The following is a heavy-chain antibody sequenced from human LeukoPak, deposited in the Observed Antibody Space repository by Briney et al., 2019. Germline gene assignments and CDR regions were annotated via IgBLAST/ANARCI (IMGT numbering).Heavy chain of an antibody. CDR1: GFTFSSYS. D-gene: IGHD1-26*01. V-gene: IGHV3-21*01. CDR2: ISSSSSYI. Sequence: PXGSLRLSCAASGFTFSSYSMNWVRQAPGKGLEWVSSISSSSSYIYYADSVKGRFTISRDNAKNSLYLQMNSLRAEDTAVYYCARLERESYSLDYWGQGTLVTVSS. J-gene: IGHJ4*02. CDR3: ARLERESYSLDY.